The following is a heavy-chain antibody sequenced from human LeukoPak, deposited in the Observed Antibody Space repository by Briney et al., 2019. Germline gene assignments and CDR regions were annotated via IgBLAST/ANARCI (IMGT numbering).Heavy chain of an antibody. CDR2: ITDSGNNT. J-gene: IGHJ4*02. CDR3: AKYSGVLGFLEYQPLDY. Sequence: ETLSLTCTVSGGSISSSNWWSWVRQAPGKGLEWVSVITDSGNNTYYADSVKGRFTISRDNSKNTLYLQMNSLRAEDTAVYYCAKYSGVLGFLEYQPLDYWGQGTLVTVSS. D-gene: IGHD3-3*01. CDR1: GGSISSSN. V-gene: IGHV3-23*01.